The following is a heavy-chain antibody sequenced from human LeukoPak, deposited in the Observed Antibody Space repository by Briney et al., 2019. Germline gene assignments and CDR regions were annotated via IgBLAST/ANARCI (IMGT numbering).Heavy chain of an antibody. CDR3: ASLSGFYLD. Sequence: SETLSLTCAVYGGSFSGYFWSWIRQHPGKGLEWIGYIYYSGSTYYSPSLKSRVTISVDTSKNQFSLKLNSVTAADTAVYYCASLSGFYLDWGQGTLVTVSS. D-gene: IGHD3-22*01. J-gene: IGHJ4*02. CDR1: GGSFSGYF. CDR2: IYYSGST. V-gene: IGHV4-31*11.